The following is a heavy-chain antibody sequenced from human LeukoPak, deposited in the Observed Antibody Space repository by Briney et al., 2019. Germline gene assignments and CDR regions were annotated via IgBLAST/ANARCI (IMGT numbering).Heavy chain of an antibody. CDR2: IYGSGIT. Sequence: PSETLSLTCTVAGDSITNINFYWGWIRQPPGKGLEWIGNIYGSGITYYNPSLKSRVTMSVHTSHNEFSLRLDSLTAADTAVYYCARHDFFDADAFDIWGQGTMVTASS. CDR1: GDSITNINFY. V-gene: IGHV4-39*01. J-gene: IGHJ3*02. D-gene: IGHD2/OR15-2a*01. CDR3: ARHDFFDADAFDI.